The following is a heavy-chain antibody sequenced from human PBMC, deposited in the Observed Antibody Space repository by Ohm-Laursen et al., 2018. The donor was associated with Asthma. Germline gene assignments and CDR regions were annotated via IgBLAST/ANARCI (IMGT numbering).Heavy chain of an antibody. V-gene: IGHV3-30*03. J-gene: IGHJ6*02. CDR2: ISSDGSNK. CDR3: ARLQTATIYYYYGMDV. D-gene: IGHD1-1*01. Sequence: SLRLSCSASGFTFSSYGMHWVRQAPGKGLEWVAIISSDGSNKFHAESVKGRITLSRDNSKNTLYLQMNSLRAEDTAVYYCARLQTATIYYYYGMDVWGQGTTVTVSS. CDR1: GFTFSSYG.